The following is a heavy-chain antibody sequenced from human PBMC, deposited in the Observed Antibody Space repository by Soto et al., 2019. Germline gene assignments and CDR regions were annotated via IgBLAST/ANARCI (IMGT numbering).Heavy chain of an antibody. CDR2: IYPGDSDT. V-gene: IGHV5-51*01. CDR1: GYSFTNYW. CDR3: ARPRSGSYRLDYYGMDV. D-gene: IGHD3-10*01. J-gene: IGHJ6*02. Sequence: PGESLKISCKGSGYSFTNYWIAWVRQMPEKGLEWMGIIYPGDSDTRYSPSFQGQVTISADKSISTAYLQWRSLRASDTAMYYCARPRSGSYRLDYYGMDVWGQGTTVTVSS.